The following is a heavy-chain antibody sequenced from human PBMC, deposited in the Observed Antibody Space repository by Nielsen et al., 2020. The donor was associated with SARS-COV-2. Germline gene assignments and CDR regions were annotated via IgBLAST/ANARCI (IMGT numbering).Heavy chain of an antibody. J-gene: IGHJ2*01. CDR2: IYPGDSDT. Sequence: GGSLILSCKGSGYSFTNRWIGWVRQMPGKGLEWMGIIYPGDSDTRYSPSFQGQVTISADKSISTAYLQWSSLKASDTAMYYCARRLEWGSRWYLDLWGRGTLVTVSS. CDR1: GYSFTNRW. D-gene: IGHD3-3*01. V-gene: IGHV5-51*01. CDR3: ARRLEWGSRWYLDL.